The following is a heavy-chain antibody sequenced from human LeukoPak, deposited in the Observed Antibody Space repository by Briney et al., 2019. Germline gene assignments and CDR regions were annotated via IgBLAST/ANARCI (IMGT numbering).Heavy chain of an antibody. CDR3: ARDEYRSRWLHP. J-gene: IGHJ5*02. CDR1: GFTFSSYW. CDR2: IKGDGSEK. V-gene: IGHV3-7*01. D-gene: IGHD4-11*01. Sequence: GGPLRLSCAASGFTFSSYWMSWVRLAPGKGLEWVANIKGDGSEKWYVDSVKGRFTISRDNAQNSVHLQMNSLRAEDTAVYYCARDEYRSRWLHPWGQGTLVTVTS.